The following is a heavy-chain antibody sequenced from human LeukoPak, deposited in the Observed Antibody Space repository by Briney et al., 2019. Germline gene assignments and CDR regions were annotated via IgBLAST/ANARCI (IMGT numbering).Heavy chain of an antibody. CDR3: AKDSEVHDFWSGTYYYYGMDV. V-gene: IGHV3-30*18. CDR2: ISYDGSNK. Sequence: PGGSLRLSCAASGFTFSSYGMHWVRQAPGKGLEWVAVISYDGSNKYYADSVKGRFTISRDNSKNTLYLQMNSLRAEDTAVYYCAKDSEVHDFWSGTYYYYGMDVWGQGTTVTVSS. J-gene: IGHJ6*02. CDR1: GFTFSSYG. D-gene: IGHD3-3*01.